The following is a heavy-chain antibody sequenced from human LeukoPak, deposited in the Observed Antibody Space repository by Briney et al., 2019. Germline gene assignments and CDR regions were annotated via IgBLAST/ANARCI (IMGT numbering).Heavy chain of an antibody. Sequence: SETLSLTCAVYGGSFSGYYWSWIRQPPRKGLEWIGEINHSGSTNYNPSLKSRVTISVDTSKNQFSLKLSSVTAADTAVYYCARKSAGAELDYWGQGTLVTVSS. CDR1: GGSFSGYY. CDR2: INHSGST. D-gene: IGHD1-14*01. CDR3: ARKSAGAELDY. V-gene: IGHV4-34*01. J-gene: IGHJ4*02.